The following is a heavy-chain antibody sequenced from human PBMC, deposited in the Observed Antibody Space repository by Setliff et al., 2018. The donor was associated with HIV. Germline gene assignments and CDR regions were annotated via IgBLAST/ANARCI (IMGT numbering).Heavy chain of an antibody. CDR1: GYTFTSYG. CDR3: ARVAWCYSLWRGFGDAVDI. CDR2: ISAYSGNT. J-gene: IGHJ3*02. Sequence: ASVKVSCKASGYTFTSYGISWVRQAPGQGLAWMGWISAYSGNTNYAQKLQGSVTMTTDTSTSTAYMELRSLRSDDTAVYYCARVAWCYSLWRGFGDAVDIWGQGTRVTV. V-gene: IGHV1-18*01. D-gene: IGHD2-8*02.